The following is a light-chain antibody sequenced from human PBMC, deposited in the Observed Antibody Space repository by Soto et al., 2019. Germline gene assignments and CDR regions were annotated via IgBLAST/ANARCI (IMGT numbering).Light chain of an antibody. CDR2: GTS. CDR3: QQYGSSQWT. V-gene: IGKV3-20*01. CDR1: QSVGTN. Sequence: EIVMTQSPATLSVSPGERATLSCRASQSVGTNLAWYQQKPGQAPRLLIHGTSTRATGIPDRFSGSGSGTDFTLTISRLEPEDFAVYYCQQYGSSQWTFGQGTKVDIK. J-gene: IGKJ1*01.